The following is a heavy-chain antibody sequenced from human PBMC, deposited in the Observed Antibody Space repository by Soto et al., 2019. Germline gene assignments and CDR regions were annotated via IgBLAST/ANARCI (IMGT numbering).Heavy chain of an antibody. CDR3: ARDLMIASAVHDAFDN. CDR1: GGSISSGGYY. V-gene: IGHV4-31*03. D-gene: IGHD6-13*01. J-gene: IGHJ3*02. CDR2: IYYSGST. Sequence: QVQLQESGPGLVKPSQTLSLTCTVSGGSISSGGYYWSWIRQHPGKGLEWIGYIYYSGSTYYNPSLKSRVTISVDTSKNQFSLQLSSVTAAVTAVYYCARDLMIASAVHDAFDNWGQGTMVTVSS.